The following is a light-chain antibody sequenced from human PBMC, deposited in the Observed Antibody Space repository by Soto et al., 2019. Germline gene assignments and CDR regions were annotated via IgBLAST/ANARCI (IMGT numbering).Light chain of an antibody. CDR1: QSVSNY. J-gene: IGKJ3*01. CDR3: QSLFT. CDR2: DVT. Sequence: EIVLTQSPATLSLSPGERATLSCRASQSVSNYLAWYQQKPGQAPRLLIYDVTNRATGIPARFSGSGSGTDFTLTIGSLEPEDFAVYYCQSLFTFGPGTKVDIK. V-gene: IGKV3-11*01.